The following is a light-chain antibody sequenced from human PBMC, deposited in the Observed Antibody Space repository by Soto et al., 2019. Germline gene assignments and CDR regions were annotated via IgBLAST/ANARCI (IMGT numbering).Light chain of an antibody. CDR3: QHTFSPLR. Sequence: DIQMTQSPSSLSASVGDRVTIICRASQNISSFLNWYQQKPGKAPKLLIYAASSLHSGVPSRFSGSGSGTDFTLTVSRLQVEDFATYYCQHTFSPLRFGQGTKLEIK. V-gene: IGKV1-39*01. J-gene: IGKJ2*03. CDR1: QNISSF. CDR2: AAS.